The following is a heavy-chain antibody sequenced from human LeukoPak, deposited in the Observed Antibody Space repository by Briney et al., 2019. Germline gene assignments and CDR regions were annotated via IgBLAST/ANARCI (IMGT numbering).Heavy chain of an antibody. CDR3: AQVGYGWYETDY. CDR1: GFTFSTYG. V-gene: IGHV3-30*02. D-gene: IGHD6-19*01. J-gene: IGHJ4*02. CDR2: IRYDGSER. Sequence: GGSLRLSCAASGFTFSTYGMHWLRQAPGKGLDGVAFIRYDGSERYYADSVKDRFTVTRDNYKNRLYLQLNNLRAEDTAIYYCAQVGYGWYETDYWGQGPLATLSS.